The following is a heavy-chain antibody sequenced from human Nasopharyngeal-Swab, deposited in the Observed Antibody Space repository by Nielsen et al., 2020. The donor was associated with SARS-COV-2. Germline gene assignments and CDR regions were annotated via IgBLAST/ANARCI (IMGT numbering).Heavy chain of an antibody. CDR2: IYYTGNT. CDR3: ARATLFGYMDV. J-gene: IGHJ6*03. CDR1: GDSINSYY. V-gene: IGHV4-59*01. D-gene: IGHD3-3*01. Sequence: SEPLSLTCTVSGDSINSYYWSWIRQPPGKGLEWIGYIYYTGNTNYNPSLKSQVTISVDTSKNQFSLKLTSVTPADTAVYYCARATLFGYMDVWGKGTTVTVSS.